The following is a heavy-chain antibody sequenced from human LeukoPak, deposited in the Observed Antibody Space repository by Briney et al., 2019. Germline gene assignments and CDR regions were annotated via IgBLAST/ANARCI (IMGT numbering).Heavy chain of an antibody. Sequence: GGSLRLTCAASGFTFSDYNMYWVRQAPGKGLESVSFIGTTSTTMYYADSVKGRFTISRDNSKNTLYLQMNSLRAEDTAVYYCARDSLSTVTTGTLDYWGQGTLVTVSS. V-gene: IGHV3-48*01. J-gene: IGHJ4*02. CDR3: ARDSLSTVTTGTLDY. CDR2: IGTTSTTM. CDR1: GFTFSDYN. D-gene: IGHD4-17*01.